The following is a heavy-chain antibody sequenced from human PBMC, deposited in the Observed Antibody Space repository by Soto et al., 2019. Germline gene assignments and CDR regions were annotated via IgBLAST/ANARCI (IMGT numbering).Heavy chain of an antibody. Sequence: SPTLSLTCAISGDSVSSNSAAWNWIRQSPSRGLEWLGRTYYRSKWYNDYAVSVKSRITINPDTSKNQFSLQLNSVTPEDTAVYYCARATSIEDYYDSSGYYPDRFDPWGQGTLVTVSS. CDR3: ARATSIEDYYDSSGYYPDRFDP. CDR1: GDSVSSNSAA. J-gene: IGHJ5*02. V-gene: IGHV6-1*01. D-gene: IGHD3-22*01. CDR2: TYYRSKWYN.